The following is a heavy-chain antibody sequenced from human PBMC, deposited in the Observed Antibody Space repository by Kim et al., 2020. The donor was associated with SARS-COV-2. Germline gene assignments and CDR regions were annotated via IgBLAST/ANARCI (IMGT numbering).Heavy chain of an antibody. V-gene: IGHV3-23*01. Sequence: GGSLRLSCAASGFTFSSYAMGWVHQAPGKGLEWVSGISAGGGTTYYADSVKGRFTISRDNSKNTLYLQMNSLRAEYTAVYYCARRLSGGSYYFDYWGQGTLVTVSS. CDR2: ISAGGGTT. J-gene: IGHJ4*02. CDR3: ARRLSGGSYYFDY. D-gene: IGHD1-26*01. CDR1: GFTFSSYA.